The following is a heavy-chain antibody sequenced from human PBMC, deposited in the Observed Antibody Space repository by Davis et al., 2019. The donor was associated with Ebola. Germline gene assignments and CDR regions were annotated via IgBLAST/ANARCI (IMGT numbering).Heavy chain of an antibody. CDR2: ISNTNSTV. Sequence: GGSLRLSCAASGFTFVTYTMNWVRQAPGKGLEWVSYISNTNSTVYYADSVKGRFTISRDNAKNSLYLQMNSLRAEDTAVYYCARDSSGWYRVGELDYWGQGTLVTVSS. V-gene: IGHV3-48*01. D-gene: IGHD6-19*01. CDR1: GFTFVTYT. CDR3: ARDSSGWYRVGELDY. J-gene: IGHJ4*02.